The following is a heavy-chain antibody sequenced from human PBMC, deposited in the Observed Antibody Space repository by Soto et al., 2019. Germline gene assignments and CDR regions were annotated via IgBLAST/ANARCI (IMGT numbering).Heavy chain of an antibody. CDR2: IWYDGSNK. V-gene: IGHV3-33*01. J-gene: IGHJ4*02. CDR3: ARGDPMVTLLDY. Sequence: GGSLRLSCAASGFTFSSYGMHWVRQAPGKGLEWVAVIWYDGSNKYYADSVKGRFTISRDNSKNTLYLQMNSLRAEDTAVYCCARGDPMVTLLDYWGQGTLVTVSS. D-gene: IGHD5-18*01. CDR1: GFTFSSYG.